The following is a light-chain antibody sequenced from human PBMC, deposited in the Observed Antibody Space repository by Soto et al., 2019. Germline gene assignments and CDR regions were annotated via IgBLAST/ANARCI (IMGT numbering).Light chain of an antibody. CDR3: QQYYNSTIT. J-gene: IGKJ5*01. CDR1: QTVLDSFNNKEY. Sequence: IVMTQSPDSLAVSLGERVTINCKSSQTVLDSFNNKEYLAWYQKKQGQPPKLLFSWASTRDSGVPDRLTGSGYGADLTITINSMKDEDVEVYYCQQYYNSTITFGQGTRLEIK. CDR2: WAS. V-gene: IGKV4-1*01.